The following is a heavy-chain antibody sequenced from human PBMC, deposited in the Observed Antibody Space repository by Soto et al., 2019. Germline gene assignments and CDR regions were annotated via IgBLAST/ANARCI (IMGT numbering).Heavy chain of an antibody. J-gene: IGHJ4*02. Sequence: GESLKISCKGSGYSFTSYWISWVRQMPGKGLEWMGRIDPSDSYTNYSPSFQGHVTISADKSISTAYLQWSSLKASDTAMHYCAAGKRGYSSSWYGNDYWGQGTLVTVSS. CDR1: GYSFTSYW. V-gene: IGHV5-10-1*01. CDR3: AAGKRGYSSSWYGNDY. D-gene: IGHD6-13*01. CDR2: IDPSDSYT.